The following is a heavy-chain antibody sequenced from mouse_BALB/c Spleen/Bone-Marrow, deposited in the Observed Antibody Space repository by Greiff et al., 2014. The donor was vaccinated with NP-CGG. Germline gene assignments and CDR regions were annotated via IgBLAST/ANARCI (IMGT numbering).Heavy chain of an antibody. CDR3: ARSDYYGSSYKAWFTY. J-gene: IGHJ3*01. CDR1: GYSFTAYT. Sequence: EVQLQESGPELVKPGTSMKISCKASGYSFTAYTMNWVKQSHGKNLEWIGLIYPYNGGTTYNQKFKNKASFTIDKASSTAYMELLSLTSEDSAVYYCARSDYYGSSYKAWFTYWGQGTLVTVSA. CDR2: IYPYNGGT. D-gene: IGHD1-1*01. V-gene: IGHV1S29*02.